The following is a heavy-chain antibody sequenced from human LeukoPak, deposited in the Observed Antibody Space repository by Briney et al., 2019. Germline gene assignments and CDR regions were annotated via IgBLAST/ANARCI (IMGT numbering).Heavy chain of an antibody. Sequence: ASVKVSCKASGYTFTSYDINWVRQATGQGLEWMGWMNPNSGNTGYAQKFQGRVTMTRNTSISTAYMELSSLRSEDTAVYYCARGVQGQAYYYYYGMDVWGQGTTVTVSS. CDR3: ARGVQGQAYYYYYGMDV. CDR1: GYTFTSYD. CDR2: MNPNSGNT. J-gene: IGHJ6*02. V-gene: IGHV1-8*01.